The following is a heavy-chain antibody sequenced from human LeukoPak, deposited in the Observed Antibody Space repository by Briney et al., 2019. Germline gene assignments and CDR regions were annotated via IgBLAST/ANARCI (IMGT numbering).Heavy chain of an antibody. CDR1: GFTFSSYA. CDR3: TRDRHAGYYDFWSGYSYYFDY. V-gene: IGHV3-49*04. J-gene: IGHJ4*02. D-gene: IGHD3-3*01. Sequence: GGSLRLSCAASGFTFSSYAMSWVRQAPGKGLEWVGFIRSKAYGGTTEYAASVKGRFTISRDDSKSIAYLQMNSLKTEDTAVYYCTRDRHAGYYDFWSGYSYYFDYWGQGTLVTVSS. CDR2: IRSKAYGGTT.